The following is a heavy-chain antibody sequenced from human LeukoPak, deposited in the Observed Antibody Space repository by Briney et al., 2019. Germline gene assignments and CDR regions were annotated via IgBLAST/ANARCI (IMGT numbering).Heavy chain of an antibody. CDR3: AREDDFWSGSPTLCMDV. CDR2: ISSSSSYI. CDR1: GFTFSSYS. D-gene: IGHD3-3*01. J-gene: IGHJ6*03. Sequence: GGSLRLSCAASGFTFSSYSMNWVRQAPGKGLEWVSSISSSSSYIYYADSVKGRFTISRDNAKNSLYLQMNSLGAEDTAVYYCAREDDFWSGSPTLCMDVWGKGTTVTVSS. V-gene: IGHV3-21*01.